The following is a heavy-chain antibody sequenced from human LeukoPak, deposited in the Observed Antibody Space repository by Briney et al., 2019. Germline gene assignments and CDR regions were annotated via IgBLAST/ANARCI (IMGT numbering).Heavy chain of an antibody. J-gene: IGHJ4*02. V-gene: IGHV3-74*01. D-gene: IGHD4-23*01. CDR3: ARGRPHGNDY. CDR1: GFTFSSYW. Sequence: GGSLRLSCAASGFTFSSYWMNWVRQAPGKELVWVSRIASDGSSTTYADSVKGRFSISRDNAKNTLYLQMNSLRVEDTAVYYCARGRPHGNDYWGQGTLVTVSS. CDR2: IASDGSST.